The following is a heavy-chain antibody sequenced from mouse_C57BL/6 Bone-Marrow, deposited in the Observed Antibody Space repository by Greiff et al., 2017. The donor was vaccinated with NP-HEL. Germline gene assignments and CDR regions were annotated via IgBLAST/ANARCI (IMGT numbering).Heavy chain of an antibody. Sequence: VQLQESGAELAKPGASVKLSCKASGYTFTSYWMHWVKQRPGQGLEWIGYINPSSGYTKYNQKFKGKATLTADKSSSTAYMQLSSLTYEDSAVYYCAIFDYDYSYAMDYWGQGTSVTVSS. CDR3: AIFDYDYSYAMDY. CDR2: INPSSGYT. CDR1: GYTFTSYW. D-gene: IGHD2-4*01. J-gene: IGHJ4*01. V-gene: IGHV1-7*01.